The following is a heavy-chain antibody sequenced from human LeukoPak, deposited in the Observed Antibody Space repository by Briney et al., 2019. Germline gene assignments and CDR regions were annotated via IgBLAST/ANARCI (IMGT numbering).Heavy chain of an antibody. CDR1: GGSISSYY. J-gene: IGHJ4*02. V-gene: IGHV4-59*01. CDR3: ARENLVSYYDILTGPLDY. D-gene: IGHD3-9*01. CDR2: IYYSGST. Sequence: SETLSLTCTVSGGSISSYYWSWIRQPPGKGLEWIGYIYYSGSTNYNPSLKSRVTISVDTSKNQFSLKLSSVTAADTAVYYCARENLVSYYDILTGPLDYWDQGTLVTVSS.